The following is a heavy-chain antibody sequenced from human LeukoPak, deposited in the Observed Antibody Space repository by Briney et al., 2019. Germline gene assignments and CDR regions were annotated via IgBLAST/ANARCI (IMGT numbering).Heavy chain of an antibody. D-gene: IGHD3-22*01. CDR1: GFTFSSYA. Sequence: GGSLRLSCAASGFTFSSYAMSWVRQAPGKGLEWVSAISGSGGSTYYADSVKGRFTISRDNAKNSLYLQMNSLRAEDTAVYYCARGGSASGYYYSDYWGQGTLVTVSS. CDR2: ISGSGGST. V-gene: IGHV3-23*01. CDR3: ARGGSASGYYYSDY. J-gene: IGHJ4*02.